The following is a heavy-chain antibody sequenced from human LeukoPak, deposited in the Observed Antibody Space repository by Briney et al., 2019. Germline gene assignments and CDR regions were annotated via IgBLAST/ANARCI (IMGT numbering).Heavy chain of an antibody. CDR3: AKSPVSSCRGSFCYPFDY. J-gene: IGHJ4*02. V-gene: IGHV3-23*01. Sequence: GETLRLSCAASGFTFSTYGITWVRQAPGKGLEWVSAISGRADLTFYADSVKGRFTISRDNSRNTLYLQMNTLRAEDTAVYFCAKSPVSSCRGSFCYPFDYWGQGNLVTVSS. CDR1: GFTFSTYG. CDR2: ISGRADLT. D-gene: IGHD2-15*01.